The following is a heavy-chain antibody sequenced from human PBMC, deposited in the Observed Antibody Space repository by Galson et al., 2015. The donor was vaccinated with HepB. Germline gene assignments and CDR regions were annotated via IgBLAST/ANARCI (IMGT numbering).Heavy chain of an antibody. CDR2: ISYDGSNK. Sequence: SLRLSCAASGFTFSSYGMHWVRQAPGKGLEWVAVISYDGSNKYYADSVKGRFTISRDNSKNTLYLQMNSLRAEDTAVYYCAKERLTTVTYFDYWGQGTLVTVSS. D-gene: IGHD4-17*01. CDR3: AKERLTTVTYFDY. J-gene: IGHJ4*02. CDR1: GFTFSSYG. V-gene: IGHV3-30*18.